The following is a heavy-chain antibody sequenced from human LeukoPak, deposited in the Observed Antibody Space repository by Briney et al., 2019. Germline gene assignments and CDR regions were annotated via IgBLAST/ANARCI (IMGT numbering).Heavy chain of an antibody. Sequence: SGPTLVNPTQTLTLTCTFSGFSLSTSGVGVGWIRQPPGKALEWLALIYWDGDKRYSPSLESILTINKDTSKNQVVLTMTNMDPVDTATYYCAHRRRSSGSGNWFDPWGQGTLVTVSS. D-gene: IGHD3-10*01. V-gene: IGHV2-5*02. CDR1: GFSLSTSGVG. CDR2: IYWDGDK. CDR3: AHRRRSSGSGNWFDP. J-gene: IGHJ5*02.